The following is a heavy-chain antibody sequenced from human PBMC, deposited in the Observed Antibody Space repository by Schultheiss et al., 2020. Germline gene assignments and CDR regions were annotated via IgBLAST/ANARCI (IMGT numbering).Heavy chain of an antibody. V-gene: IGHV3-11*01. D-gene: IGHD3-10*01. CDR2: ISSSGSTI. J-gene: IGHJ6*02. CDR1: GFTFSDYY. Sequence: GGSLRLSCAASGFTFSDYYMSWIRQAPGKGLEWVSYISSSGSTIYYADSVKGRFTISRDNAKNSLYLQMNSLRAEDTAVYYCARDLFFDYYGSGRPPYYYGMDVWGQGTTVTVSS. CDR3: ARDLFFDYYGSGRPPYYYGMDV.